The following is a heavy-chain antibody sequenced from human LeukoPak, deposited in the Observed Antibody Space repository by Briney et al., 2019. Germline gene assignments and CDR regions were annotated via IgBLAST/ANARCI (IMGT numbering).Heavy chain of an antibody. J-gene: IGHJ4*02. CDR1: GFTFSSYA. D-gene: IGHD3-10*01. Sequence: GGSLRLSCAASGFTFSSYAMSWVRQAPGKGLEWVSAISGSGGSTYYADSVKGRFTISRDNAENSLYLQMNSLRAEDTAVYYCARVDLYYGSGSYYPPDYWGQGTLVTVSS. CDR2: ISGSGGST. V-gene: IGHV3-23*01. CDR3: ARVDLYYGSGSYYPPDY.